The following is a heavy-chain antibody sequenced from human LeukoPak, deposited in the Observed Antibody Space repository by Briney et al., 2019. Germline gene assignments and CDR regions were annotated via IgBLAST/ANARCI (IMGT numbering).Heavy chain of an antibody. CDR3: ARVGTTYRFWFDP. V-gene: IGHV1-69*05. CDR1: GGTFSSYA. CDR2: IIPIFGTA. Sequence: SVKVSCKASGGTFSSYAISWARQTPGQGLEWMGGIIPIFGTANYAQKFQGRVTITTDESTSTAYMELSSLRSEDTAVYYCARVGTTYRFWFDPWGQGTLVTVSS. D-gene: IGHD1-14*01. J-gene: IGHJ5*02.